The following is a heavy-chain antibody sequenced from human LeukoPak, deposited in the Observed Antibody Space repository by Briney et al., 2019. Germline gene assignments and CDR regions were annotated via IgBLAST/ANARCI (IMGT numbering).Heavy chain of an antibody. CDR2: IKQDGSEK. D-gene: IGHD1-20*01. CDR1: GFTFSSYW. J-gene: IGHJ4*02. CDR3: ARDITASWPYYFDY. Sequence: PGGSLRLSCAASGFTFSSYWMRWVRQAPGKGLEWVANIKQDGSEKYYVDSVKGRFTISRDNAKTSLYLQMNSLRAEDTAVYYCARDITASWPYYFDYWGQGTLVTVSS. V-gene: IGHV3-7*01.